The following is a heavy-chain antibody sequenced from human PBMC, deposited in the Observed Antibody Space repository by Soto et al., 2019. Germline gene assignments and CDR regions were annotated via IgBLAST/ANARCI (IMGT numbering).Heavy chain of an antibody. Sequence: SATLSLTCTVSGGSITSSSYYWGWIRQPPGKGLEWIGSIYYSGSTYYNPSLKSRVTISVDTSKNQFSLKLSSVTAADTALYYCARLGGSYAVPHFDYWGQGTLVTVA. CDR1: GGSITSSSYY. J-gene: IGHJ4*02. CDR3: ARLGGSYAVPHFDY. CDR2: IYYSGST. D-gene: IGHD1-26*01. V-gene: IGHV4-39*01.